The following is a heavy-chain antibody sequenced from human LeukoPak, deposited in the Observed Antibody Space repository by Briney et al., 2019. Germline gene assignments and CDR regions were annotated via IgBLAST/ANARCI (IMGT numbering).Heavy chain of an antibody. Sequence: ASVKVSCKASGYTFTGYHIHWVRQAPGQGLEWIGRINPYSGDTIFAQKFQGRVTMTRDTSITTAYMDLSSLTPDDTAVYFCARDQGSLTRSWYTGYWGQGTQVTVSS. CDR3: ARDQGSLTRSWYTGY. CDR2: INPYSGDT. D-gene: IGHD6-13*01. V-gene: IGHV1-2*06. CDR1: GYTFTGYH. J-gene: IGHJ4*02.